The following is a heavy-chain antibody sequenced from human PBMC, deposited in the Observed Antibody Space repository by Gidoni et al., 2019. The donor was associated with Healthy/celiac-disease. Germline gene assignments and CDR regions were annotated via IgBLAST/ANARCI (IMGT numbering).Heavy chain of an antibody. Sequence: EVQLVETGGGLIQPGGSLRLSCAASGFTVSSNYMSWVRQAPGKGLEWVSVIYSGGSTYYADSVKGRFTISRDNSKNTLYLQMNSLRAEDTAVYYCARARSRKFYFDYWGQGTLVTVSS. CDR2: IYSGGST. V-gene: IGHV3-53*02. J-gene: IGHJ4*02. D-gene: IGHD6-6*01. CDR1: GFTVSSNY. CDR3: ARARSRKFYFDY.